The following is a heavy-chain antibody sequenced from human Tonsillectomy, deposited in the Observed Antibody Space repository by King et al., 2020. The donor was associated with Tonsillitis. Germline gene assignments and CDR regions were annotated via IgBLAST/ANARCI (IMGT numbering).Heavy chain of an antibody. CDR1: GFTFRSYA. Sequence: VQLVESGGGVVQPGRSLRLSCAASGFTFRSYAMHWVRQAPGRGLEWMAVISHDGTNKYYADSVKGRFTISRDKSKNTLYLQINSLIAEDTAIYYCATRRYPPQPEYSNIWYWGWYFDLWGRGTLVTVSS. CDR2: ISHDGTNK. J-gene: IGHJ2*01. D-gene: IGHD6-13*01. CDR3: ATRRYPPQPEYSNIWYWGWYFDL. V-gene: IGHV3-30*04.